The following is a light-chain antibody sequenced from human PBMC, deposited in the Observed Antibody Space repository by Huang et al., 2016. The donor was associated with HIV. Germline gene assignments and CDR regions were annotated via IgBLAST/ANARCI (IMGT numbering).Light chain of an antibody. CDR2: DAS. CDR3: QQRSNWPPTLT. V-gene: IGKV3-11*01. CDR1: QSVSKY. J-gene: IGKJ4*01. Sequence: EIVLTQSPVTLSLSPGDRATLSCRASQSVSKYLAWYQQKPGQAPRLLIYDASTRATGIPARFSGSGSWTDFTLTISSLEPEDFAVYYCQQRSNWPPTLTFGGGTKVEIK.